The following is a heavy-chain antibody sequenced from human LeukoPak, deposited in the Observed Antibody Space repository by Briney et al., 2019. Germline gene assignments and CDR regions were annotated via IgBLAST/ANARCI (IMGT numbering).Heavy chain of an antibody. J-gene: IGHJ5*02. CDR1: GGTFSSYT. Sequence: SVKVSCKASGGTFSSYTISWVRQAPGQGLEWMGRIIPILGIANYAQKFLGRVTITADKSTSTAYMELSSLRSEDTAVYYCARDHAGGYDFSNWFDPWGQGTLVTVSS. D-gene: IGHD3-3*01. CDR2: IIPILGIA. V-gene: IGHV1-69*04. CDR3: ARDHAGGYDFSNWFDP.